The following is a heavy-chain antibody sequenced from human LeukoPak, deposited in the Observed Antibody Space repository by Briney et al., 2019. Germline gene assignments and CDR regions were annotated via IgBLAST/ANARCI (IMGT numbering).Heavy chain of an antibody. J-gene: IGHJ6*03. CDR1: GYTFTGYY. CDR2: INPNSGGT. Sequence: GASVKVSCKASGYTFTGYYMHWVRQAPGQGLEWMGWINPNSGGTNYAQKFQGRVTMTRDTSISTAYMELSRLRSDDTAVYYCGRDLFTMIPPVYMDVWGKGTTVTVSS. D-gene: IGHD3-22*01. CDR3: GRDLFTMIPPVYMDV. V-gene: IGHV1-2*02.